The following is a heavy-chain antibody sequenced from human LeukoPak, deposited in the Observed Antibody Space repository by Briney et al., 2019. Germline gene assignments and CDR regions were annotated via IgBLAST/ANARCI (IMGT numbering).Heavy chain of an antibody. V-gene: IGHV4-4*07. Sequence: SETLSLTCTVSVGSISSYYWSWIRQPAGRGLEWIGRIYTSGSTNYNPFLKSRVTISVDKSKNQFSLKLSSVTAADAAVYYCARDPRSIVLGYYYYYMDVWGKGTTVTVSS. CDR3: ARDPRSIVLGYYYYYMDV. J-gene: IGHJ6*03. CDR2: IYTSGST. D-gene: IGHD2/OR15-2a*01. CDR1: VGSISSYY.